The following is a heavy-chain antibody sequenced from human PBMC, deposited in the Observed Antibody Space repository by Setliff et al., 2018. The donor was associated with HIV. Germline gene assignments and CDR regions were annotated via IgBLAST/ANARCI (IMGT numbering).Heavy chain of an antibody. Sequence: PGGSLRLSCAASGFTFSSYGMHWVRQAPGKGLEWVTFIRNDASNTYYADSVKGRFTISRDSSKNTLYLQMDSLRTEDTAVYYCAKTNGWYLIDYWGQGTLVTVSS. V-gene: IGHV3-30*02. D-gene: IGHD6-19*01. CDR1: GFTFSSYG. J-gene: IGHJ4*02. CDR3: AKTNGWYLIDY. CDR2: IRNDASNT.